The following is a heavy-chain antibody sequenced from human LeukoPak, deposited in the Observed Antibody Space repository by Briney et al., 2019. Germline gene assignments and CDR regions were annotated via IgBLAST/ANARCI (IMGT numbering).Heavy chain of an antibody. CDR3: ARQDHFFDS. Sequence: SETLSLTCTVSGGSLSRNYWSWIRQPPGKGLEWIGYIKYSGSTNYNPSLKSRVTISVDTSKNQSSLQLSSVTAADTAVYYCARQDHFFDSWGQGTLVTVSS. CDR2: IKYSGST. CDR1: GGSLSRNY. J-gene: IGHJ4*02. V-gene: IGHV4-59*08.